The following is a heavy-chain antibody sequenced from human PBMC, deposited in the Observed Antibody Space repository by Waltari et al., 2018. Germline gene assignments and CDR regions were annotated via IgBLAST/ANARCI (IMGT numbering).Heavy chain of an antibody. J-gene: IGHJ4*02. Sequence: EVQLVESGGSVVQPGGSLRLPCAASGFPFSRFSMSWVRRAPGTGLGWVATMKQDGSASNYVDSVKGRFTISRDDANNSLYLQMNSLRAEDTALYYCTRGSGWYHYWGQGTLVTVSS. D-gene: IGHD6-19*01. CDR2: MKQDGSAS. CDR3: TRGSGWYHY. CDR1: GFPFSRFS. V-gene: IGHV3-7*04.